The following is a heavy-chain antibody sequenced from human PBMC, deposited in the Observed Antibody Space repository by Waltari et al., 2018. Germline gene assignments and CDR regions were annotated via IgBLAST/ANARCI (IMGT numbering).Heavy chain of an antibody. J-gene: IGHJ5*02. CDR3: ARTWGYSPPLGWFDP. V-gene: IGHV4-34*01. CDR1: GGPFTAYS. CDR2: ISHSGVT. D-gene: IGHD2-2*02. Sequence: QVQLHQWGAGLLKPSETLSLTCAVSGGPFTAYSWSCIRQPPGKGLAWIGEISHSGVTHYNPSLRSRLTMSVDTIKKQFSLKLTSVTAADTAVYFCARTWGYSPPLGWFDPWGQGTRVTVSS.